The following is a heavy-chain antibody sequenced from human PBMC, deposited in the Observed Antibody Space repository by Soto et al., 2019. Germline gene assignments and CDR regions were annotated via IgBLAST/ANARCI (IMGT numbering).Heavy chain of an antibody. Sequence: ASVKVSCKTSGFTFSSSAVHWVRQARGQRLEWIGWIVVGSGNTNYAQKFQERVTITRDTSTSTAYMELSSLRSEDTAVYYCAADWGGYASYYYYGMDVWGQGTTVTVSS. V-gene: IGHV1-58*01. CDR1: GFTFSSSA. D-gene: IGHD5-12*01. CDR3: AADWGGYASYYYYGMDV. CDR2: IVVGSGNT. J-gene: IGHJ6*02.